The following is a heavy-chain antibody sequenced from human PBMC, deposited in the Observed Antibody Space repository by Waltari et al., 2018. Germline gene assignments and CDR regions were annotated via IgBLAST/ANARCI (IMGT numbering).Heavy chain of an antibody. V-gene: IGHV3-64D*08. CDR2: IDGNVGST. J-gene: IGHJ5*02. D-gene: IGHD3-22*01. Sequence: EVHLVESVGGLVQPGGSLRISCSASGFTFSSYAMHWVRQAPGKGLEYGSAIDGNVGSTYYADSVKGRFTISRDNSKNTLYLQLSSLRPEDTAVYYCVPLYYYDSPTWGQGTLVTVSS. CDR3: VPLYYYDSPT. CDR1: GFTFSSYA.